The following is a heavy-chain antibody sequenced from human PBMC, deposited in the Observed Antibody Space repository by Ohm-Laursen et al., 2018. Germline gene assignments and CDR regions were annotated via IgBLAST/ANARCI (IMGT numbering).Heavy chain of an antibody. Sequence: SLRLSCTASGLTFSNYAMSWVRQAPGKGLEWVSAISGSGGSTYYADSVKGRFTISRDNSKNTLYLQMNSLRAEDTAMYYCARGPPAGAFDIWGQGTMVTVSS. J-gene: IGHJ3*02. CDR3: ARGPPAGAFDI. D-gene: IGHD6-13*01. CDR1: GLTFSNYA. CDR2: ISGSGGST. V-gene: IGHV3-23*01.